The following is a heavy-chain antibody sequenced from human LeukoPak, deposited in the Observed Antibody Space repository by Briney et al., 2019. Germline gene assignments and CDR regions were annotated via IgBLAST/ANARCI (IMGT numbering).Heavy chain of an antibody. V-gene: IGHV4-61*02. CDR1: GGSISSGSYY. J-gene: IGHJ5*02. Sequence: PSETLSLTCTVSGGSISSGSYYWSWIRQPAGKGLEWIGRIYTSGSTNHNPSLKSRVTISVDTTKNQFSLKLSSVTAADTAVYYCARGDYGDYVDNWFDPWGQGTLVTVSS. CDR3: ARGDYGDYVDNWFDP. D-gene: IGHD4-17*01. CDR2: IYTSGST.